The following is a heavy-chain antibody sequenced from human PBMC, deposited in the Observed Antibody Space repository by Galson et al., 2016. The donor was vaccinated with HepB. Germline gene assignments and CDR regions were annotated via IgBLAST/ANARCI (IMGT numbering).Heavy chain of an antibody. CDR3: ARYGIRGYYYEI. CDR2: VYYNGAT. Sequence: SETLSLTCTVSGGSINGYFWAWIRQPPGKGLEWLGHVYYNGATSYSPSLWSRVAMSVDMSKNQWSLRLNSMTAADTAFYYCARYGIRGYYYEIWGQGTLVTVSS. CDR1: GGSINGYF. D-gene: IGHD3-22*01. J-gene: IGHJ4*02. V-gene: IGHV4-59*03.